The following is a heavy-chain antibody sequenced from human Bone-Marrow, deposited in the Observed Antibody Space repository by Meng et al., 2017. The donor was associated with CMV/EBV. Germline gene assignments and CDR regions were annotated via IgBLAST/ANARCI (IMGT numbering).Heavy chain of an antibody. D-gene: IGHD3-10*01. J-gene: IGHJ5*02. CDR1: GYTFTDYY. Sequence: ASVKVSCKASGYTFTDYYIHGVRQAPGQGLEWMGWINPNSGGTNYAQKFQGRVTMTRDTSNSTAYMELSRLRSDDTAVYYCARPLESVGSGSSWFDPWGQGTLVTVSS. CDR2: INPNSGGT. CDR3: ARPLESVGSGSSWFDP. V-gene: IGHV1-2*02.